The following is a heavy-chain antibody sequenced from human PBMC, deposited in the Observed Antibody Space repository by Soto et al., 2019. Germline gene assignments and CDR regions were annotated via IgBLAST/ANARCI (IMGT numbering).Heavy chain of an antibody. CDR2: IYYSGST. J-gene: IGHJ4*02. D-gene: IGHD3-22*01. CDR3: ARDLKDTSAFDY. Sequence: SETLSLTCTVSGGSISNYYWSWIRQPPGKGLEWIAYIYYSGSTNYNPSLKSRVTISVDTSKNQFSLKLSSVTAADTAVYYCARDLKDTSAFDYWGQGTLVTVSS. CDR1: GGSISNYY. V-gene: IGHV4-59*01.